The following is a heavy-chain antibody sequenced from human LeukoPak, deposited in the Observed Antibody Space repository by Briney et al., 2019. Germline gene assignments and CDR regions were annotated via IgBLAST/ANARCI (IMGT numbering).Heavy chain of an antibody. Sequence: AGGSLRLSCAASGFTFSSYWMSWVRQAPGKGLEWVANIKQDGSEKYHVDSVKGRFTISRDNAKNSLYLQMNSLRAEDTAVYYCARDGYSYGYVNYYYYYYMDVWGKGTTVTVSS. D-gene: IGHD5-18*01. CDR2: IKQDGSEK. CDR1: GFTFSSYW. V-gene: IGHV3-7*01. J-gene: IGHJ6*03. CDR3: ARDGYSYGYVNYYYYYYMDV.